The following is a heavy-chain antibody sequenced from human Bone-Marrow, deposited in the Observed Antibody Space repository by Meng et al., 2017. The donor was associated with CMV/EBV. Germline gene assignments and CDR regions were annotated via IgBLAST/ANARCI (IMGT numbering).Heavy chain of an antibody. Sequence: QVQLLHSGAEVKKPGSSVKVSCKASGDTFSRYGVSWVRQAPGQGLEWMGGIIPMFGTANYAQSFQGRLTITADESRTTAYMELRSLRFDDTAVYYCARDASAVDWYFDLWGRGTLVTVSS. CDR3: ARDASAVDWYFDL. V-gene: IGHV1-69*12. D-gene: IGHD2-15*01. CDR1: GDTFSRYG. J-gene: IGHJ2*01. CDR2: IIPMFGTA.